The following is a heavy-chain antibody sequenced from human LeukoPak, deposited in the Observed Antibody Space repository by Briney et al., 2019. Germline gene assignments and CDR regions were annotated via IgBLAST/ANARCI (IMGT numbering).Heavy chain of an antibody. V-gene: IGHV1-2*02. Sequence: ASVKVSCKASGYTFTGYYMHWVRQAPGQGLEGMGWINPNSGGTNYAQKFQGRVTMTRDTSISTAYMELSRLRSDDTAVYYCARVLFPQDYFDYWGQGTLVTVSS. J-gene: IGHJ4*02. CDR2: INPNSGGT. CDR1: GYTFTGYY. CDR3: ARVLFPQDYFDY.